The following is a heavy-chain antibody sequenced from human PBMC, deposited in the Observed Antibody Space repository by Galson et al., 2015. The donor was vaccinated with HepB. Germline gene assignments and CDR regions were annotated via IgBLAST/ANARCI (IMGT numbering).Heavy chain of an antibody. CDR1: GGSIPYYY. CDR3: AGAGYCSGDRCSSWGRAFRV. Sequence: SETLSLTCTVSGGSIPYYYWSWIRQPPGKGLEWIGHVYYSGSATYNPSLKSRVTLSIDASKSQFSLKLSSVTTTDTAVCFSAGAGYCSGDRCSSWGRAFRVWGQGTMVTVSS. J-gene: IGHJ3*01. CDR2: VYYSGSA. D-gene: IGHD2-15*01. V-gene: IGHV4-59*01.